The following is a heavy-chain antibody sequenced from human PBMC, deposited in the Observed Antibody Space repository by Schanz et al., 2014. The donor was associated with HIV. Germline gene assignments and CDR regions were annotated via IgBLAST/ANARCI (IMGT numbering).Heavy chain of an antibody. CDR1: GFTFTNHA. V-gene: IGHV3-23*01. CDR3: AKPEYDSRGNSQSHFDY. J-gene: IGHJ4*02. Sequence: EVQLLESGGGLAQPGGSLTLSCAASGFTFTNHALSWVRQAPGRGLEWVSTVIGSGVRTIYADSVKGRFTISRDNPKNTLSLHMNSLRVEDTAVYYCAKPEYDSRGNSQSHFDYWGQGTLVTVSS. D-gene: IGHD3-22*01. CDR2: VIGSGVRT.